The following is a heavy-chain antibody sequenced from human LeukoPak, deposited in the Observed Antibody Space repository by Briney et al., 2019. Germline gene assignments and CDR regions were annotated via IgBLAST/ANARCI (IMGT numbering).Heavy chain of an antibody. CDR2: FYHSGHT. D-gene: IGHD3-10*01. J-gene: IGHJ4*02. CDR3: ARDSGDYPYCFDS. CDR1: GGSISSGISS. V-gene: IGHV4-30-2*01. Sequence: SQTLSLTRAVSGGSISSGISSGHGIRHPPGMGLEWIGYFYHSGHTYYNPSLKRRVTISVDRSTNQLSLKLSSVTAADTAVYYCARDSGDYPYCFDSWGQGALVTVSS.